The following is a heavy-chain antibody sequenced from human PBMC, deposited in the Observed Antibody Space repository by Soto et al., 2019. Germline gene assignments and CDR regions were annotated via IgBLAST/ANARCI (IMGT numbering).Heavy chain of an antibody. D-gene: IGHD1-26*01. Sequence: SETLSLTCTVSGDSMTKYYWSWVRQPAGKGLEWIGRIYTSGSTNYNPSLKSRVTMSIDTSNNHSSLNLKSVTAADTAVYYCARTVGAAYYFDFWGQGALVTVSS. CDR3: ARTVGAAYYFDF. V-gene: IGHV4-4*07. CDR1: GDSMTKYY. CDR2: IYTSGST. J-gene: IGHJ4*02.